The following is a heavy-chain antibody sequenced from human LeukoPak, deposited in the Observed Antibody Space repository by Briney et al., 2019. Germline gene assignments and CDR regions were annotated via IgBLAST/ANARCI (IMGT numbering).Heavy chain of an antibody. Sequence: SSVKVSCKASGGTFSSYAISWLRQAPGQGLEWMGGIIPIFGTANYAQKFQGRVTITTDESTSTAYMELSSLRSEDTAVYYCAHNYGSGSYYTYYFDYWGQGTLVTVSS. D-gene: IGHD3-10*01. CDR3: AHNYGSGSYYTYYFDY. CDR2: IIPIFGTA. CDR1: GGTFSSYA. V-gene: IGHV1-69*05. J-gene: IGHJ4*02.